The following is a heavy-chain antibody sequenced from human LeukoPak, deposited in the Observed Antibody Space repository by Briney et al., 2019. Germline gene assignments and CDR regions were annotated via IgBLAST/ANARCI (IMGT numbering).Heavy chain of an antibody. Sequence: ASVTVSCTASGYTFTGYYMHWVRQAPGQGLEWMGWINPNSGGTNYAQKFQGRVTITRDTSISTAYRELSRLRSDDTAGYYCARDIGYSSRRYDSSWFDPWGEGTLVTVSS. CDR3: ARDIGYSSRRYDSSWFDP. CDR1: GYTFTGYY. D-gene: IGHD6-13*01. J-gene: IGHJ5*02. CDR2: INPNSGGT. V-gene: IGHV1-2*02.